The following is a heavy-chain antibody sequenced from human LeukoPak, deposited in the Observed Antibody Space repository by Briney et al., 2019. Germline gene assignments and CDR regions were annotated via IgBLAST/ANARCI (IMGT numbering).Heavy chain of an antibody. CDR2: IKSKTGGGTT. D-gene: IGHD3-3*01. CDR3: TKGYYDFWSGYKD. J-gene: IGHJ4*02. CDR1: GFTVSSNY. V-gene: IGHV3-15*01. Sequence: GGSLRLSCAASGFTVSSNYMSWVRQAPGKGLEWVGRIKSKTGGGTTDYAAPVKGRFTISRDDSKNTLYLQMNSLKTEDTAVYYCTKGYYDFWSGYKDWGKGTLVTVSS.